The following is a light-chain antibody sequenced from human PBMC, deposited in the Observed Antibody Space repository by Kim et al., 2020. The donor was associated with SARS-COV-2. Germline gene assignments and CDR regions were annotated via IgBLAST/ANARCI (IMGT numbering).Light chain of an antibody. J-gene: IGLJ2*01. CDR3: GTWDTSLRIGV. CDR2: DND. V-gene: IGLV1-51*01. CDR1: TSNIGNDY. Sequence: GQKVTIPCSGSTSNIGNDYVSWYQQFPGAAPKLLIYDNDKRPSGIPDRFSGSKSGTSATLDITGLQTGDEADYYCGTWDTSLRIGVFGGGTKLTVL.